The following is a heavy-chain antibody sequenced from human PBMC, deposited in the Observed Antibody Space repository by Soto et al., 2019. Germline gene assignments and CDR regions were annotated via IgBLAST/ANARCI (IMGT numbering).Heavy chain of an antibody. CDR3: ARQKVVTAKGMDV. CDR1: GGSISSSSYY. V-gene: IGHV4-39*01. CDR2: IYYSGST. J-gene: IGHJ6*02. D-gene: IGHD2-21*02. Sequence: PSETLSLTCTVSGGSISSSSYYWGWIRQPPGKGLEWIGSIYYSGSTYYNPSLKSRVTISVDTSKNQFSLKLSSVTAADTAVYYCARQKVVTAKGMDVRGQGTTVTVSS.